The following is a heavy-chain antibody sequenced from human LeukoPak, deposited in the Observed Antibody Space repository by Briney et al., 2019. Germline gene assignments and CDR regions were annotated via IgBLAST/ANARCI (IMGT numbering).Heavy chain of an antibody. CDR2: ITSSSNYI. Sequence: GGSLRLSCAASGFIFSSYSMNWVRQAPGKGLEWVSSITSSSNYIYYADSVKGRFTISRDNAKNSPYLQMNSLIVEDTAVYYCAKDLGNLEWFQPVFDYWGQGTLVTVSS. V-gene: IGHV3-21*01. J-gene: IGHJ4*02. CDR3: AKDLGNLEWFQPVFDY. CDR1: GFIFSSYS. D-gene: IGHD3-3*01.